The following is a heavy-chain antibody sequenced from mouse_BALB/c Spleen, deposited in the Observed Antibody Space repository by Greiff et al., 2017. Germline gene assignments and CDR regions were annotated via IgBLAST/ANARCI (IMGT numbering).Heavy chain of an antibody. CDR2: IDPANGNT. CDR1: GFNIKDTY. J-gene: IGHJ4*01. V-gene: IGHV14-3*02. CDR3: ARTSVYYAMDY. Sequence: VQLQQSGAELVKPGASVKLSCTASGFNIKDTYMHWVKQRPEQGLEWIGRIDPANGNTKYDPKFQGKATITADTSSNTAYLQLSSLTSEDTAVYYCARTSVYYAMDYWGQGTSVTVSS.